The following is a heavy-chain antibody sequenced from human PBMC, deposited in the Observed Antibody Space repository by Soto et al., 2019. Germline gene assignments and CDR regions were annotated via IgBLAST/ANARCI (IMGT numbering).Heavy chain of an antibody. Sequence: QVQLQESGPGLVKPSQTLSLTCTVSGDSISSGGYYWSWIRQHPGKGLEWIGYIYYSGSTYYNPSLKSRVTISVDTSKNQFSLKLSSVTAADTAVYYCARSSTSANYFDYWGQGTLVTVSS. J-gene: IGHJ4*02. CDR2: IYYSGST. V-gene: IGHV4-31*03. D-gene: IGHD2-2*01. CDR1: GDSISSGGYY. CDR3: ARSSTSANYFDY.